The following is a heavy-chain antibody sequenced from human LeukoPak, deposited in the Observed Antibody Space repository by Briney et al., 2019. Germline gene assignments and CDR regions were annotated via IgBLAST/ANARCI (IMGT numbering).Heavy chain of an antibody. CDR3: ARLDEYFYYDGSGYYF. CDR1: GYRFTNYR. J-gene: IGHJ4*02. Sequence: GESLKISCRGSGYRFTNYRIAWVRQMPGKGLEWMGIIYPGDSETTYSPSFQGQVTISADKSINTAYLQWSSLKTSDTAMYYCARLDEYFYYDGSGYYFWGQGTLVTVSS. D-gene: IGHD3-22*01. V-gene: IGHV5-51*01. CDR2: IYPGDSET.